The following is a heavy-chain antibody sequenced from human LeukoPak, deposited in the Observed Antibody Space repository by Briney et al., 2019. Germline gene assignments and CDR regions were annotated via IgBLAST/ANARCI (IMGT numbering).Heavy chain of an antibody. V-gene: IGHV4-34*01. Sequence: SETLSLTCAVYGGSFSGYYWSWIRQPPGKGLEWIGEINHSGSTNYNPSLKSRVTISVDTSKNQFSLKLSSVTAADTAVYYCARARARRSPFDYWGQGTLVTVSS. CDR2: INHSGST. CDR3: ARARARRSPFDY. CDR1: GGSFSGYY. J-gene: IGHJ4*02. D-gene: IGHD1-1*01.